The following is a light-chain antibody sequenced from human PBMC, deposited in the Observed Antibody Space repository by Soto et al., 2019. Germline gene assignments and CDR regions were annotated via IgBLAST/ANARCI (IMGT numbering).Light chain of an antibody. J-gene: IGKJ5*01. Sequence: VLTQSPATLSLSPGERATLSRRASQSIHTSLAWYQQKSGKPPRLVIYDSTLRANGVPDRFGGSRSGTEFTLTINSLEPEDFAVYYCQQRNVWPPITFGQGTRLEIK. CDR3: QQRNVWPPIT. V-gene: IGKV3-11*01. CDR1: QSIHTS. CDR2: DST.